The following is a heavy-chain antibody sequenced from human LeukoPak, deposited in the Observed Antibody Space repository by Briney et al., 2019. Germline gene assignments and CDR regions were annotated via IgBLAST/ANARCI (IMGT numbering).Heavy chain of an antibody. J-gene: IGHJ3*02. CDR1: GYSFTCYW. D-gene: IGHD7-27*01. CDR3: AKPQSYLGALDI. V-gene: IGHV5-51*01. Sequence: GESLKISCKGSGYSFTCYWIGWVRQMPGKGLEWMGIIYPGDSDTKYSPSFQGQVTISADKSISATYLQWSSLKASDTAIYYCAKPQSYLGALDIWGQGTTVTVSS. CDR2: IYPGDSDT.